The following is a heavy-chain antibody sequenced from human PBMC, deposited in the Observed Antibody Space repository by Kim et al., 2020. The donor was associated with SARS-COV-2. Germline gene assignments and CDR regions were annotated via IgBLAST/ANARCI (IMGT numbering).Heavy chain of an antibody. CDR3: ASWAMVYGFDY. Sequence: TRYSPSFQGQVTISADKSISTAYLQWSSLKASDTAMYYCASWAMVYGFDYWGQGTLVTVSS. J-gene: IGHJ4*02. V-gene: IGHV5-51*01. CDR2: T. D-gene: IGHD5-18*01.